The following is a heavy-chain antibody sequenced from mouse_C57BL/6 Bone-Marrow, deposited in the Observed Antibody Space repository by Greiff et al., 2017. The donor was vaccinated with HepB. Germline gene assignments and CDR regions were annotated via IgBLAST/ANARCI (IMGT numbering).Heavy chain of an antibody. CDR1: GFSLRTLGLG. CDR2: IWWDDDK. J-gene: IGHJ3*01. D-gene: IGHD2-2*01. Sequence: QVQLKESGPGILQPSQTPSLTCSLPGFSLRTLGLGVAWFRQPSGKGLEWLAHIWWDDDKDYNPARKSRLTIPKDTSKNQVFLKVAKVDTADTATYYCARMEGYAAWFAYWGQGTLVTVSA. CDR3: ARMEGYAAWFAY. V-gene: IGHV8-8*01.